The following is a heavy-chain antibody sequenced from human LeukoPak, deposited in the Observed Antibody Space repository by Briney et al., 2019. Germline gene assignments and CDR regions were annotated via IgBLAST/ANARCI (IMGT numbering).Heavy chain of an antibody. V-gene: IGHV4-59*01. J-gene: IGHJ3*02. CDR1: GGSISSYH. CDR2: IYSSGST. D-gene: IGHD5-12*01. CDR3: ARGNSGYDYAFDI. Sequence: SETLSLTCTVSGGSISSYHWSWIRQPPGKGLQWIGFIYSSGSTNYNPSLKSRVTISLDTSKNQFSLRVSSVTPADTAVYYCARGNSGYDYAFDIWGQGTMVPVSS.